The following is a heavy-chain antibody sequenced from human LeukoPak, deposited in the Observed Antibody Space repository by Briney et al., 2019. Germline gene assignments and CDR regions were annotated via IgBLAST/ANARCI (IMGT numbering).Heavy chain of an antibody. V-gene: IGHV4-59*12. CDR3: AGPLLRFLET. J-gene: IGHJ5*02. CDR2: IYYSGST. CDR1: GGSISSYY. Sequence: SETLSLTCTVSGGSISSYYWSWIRQPPGKGLEWIGYIYYSGSTNYNPSLKSRVTISVDTSKNQFSLNLSSVTAADTAVYYCAGPLLRFLETWGQGTLVTVSS. D-gene: IGHD3-3*01.